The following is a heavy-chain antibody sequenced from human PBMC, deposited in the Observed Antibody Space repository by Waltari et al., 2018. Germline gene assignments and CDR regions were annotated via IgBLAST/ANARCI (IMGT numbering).Heavy chain of an antibody. CDR3: ARVWFHSGLDY. V-gene: IGHV1-2*02. Sequence: YMHWVRQAPGQGLEWMGWINPNSGGTQYAQRFQGRVTMTRDTAITTVFMELSGLRDDDTAVYYCARVWFHSGLDYWGQGTLVTVSS. D-gene: IGHD6-19*01. CDR1: Y. CDR2: INPNSGGT. J-gene: IGHJ4*02.